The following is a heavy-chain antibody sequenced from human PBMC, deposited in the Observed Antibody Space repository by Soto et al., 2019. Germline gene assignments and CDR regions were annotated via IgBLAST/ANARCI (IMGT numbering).Heavy chain of an antibody. V-gene: IGHV4-30-2*01. CDR1: GASITYGGYS. J-gene: IGHJ4*02. CDR3: ARGGGSDSFDY. Sequence: QLQLHESGSGLVKPSQTLSLTCTVSGASITYGGYSWSWIRQTPGKGLEWIGYINHLETTFYNPSFESRLSLSIDRAKNQFSLNLNSMSAADRAVYFCARGGGSDSFDYWGQGILATVSS. D-gene: IGHD1-26*01. CDR2: INHLETT.